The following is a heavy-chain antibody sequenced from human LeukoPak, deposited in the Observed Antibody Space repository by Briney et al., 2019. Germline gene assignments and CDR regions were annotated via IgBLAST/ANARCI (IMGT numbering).Heavy chain of an antibody. J-gene: IGHJ5*02. Sequence: GESLKISCKGSGYSLTSYWIGWVRQMPGKGLEWMGIIYPGDSDTRYSPSFQGQVTISADKSISTAYLQWSSLKASDTAMYYCARRSSGYCSSTSCYYWFDPWGQGTLVTVSS. CDR2: IYPGDSDT. CDR1: GYSLTSYW. V-gene: IGHV5-51*01. D-gene: IGHD2-2*01. CDR3: ARRSSGYCSSTSCYYWFDP.